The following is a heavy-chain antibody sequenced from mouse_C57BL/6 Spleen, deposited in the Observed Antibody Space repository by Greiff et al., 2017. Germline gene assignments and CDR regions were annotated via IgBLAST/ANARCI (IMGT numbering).Heavy chain of an antibody. Sequence: QVQLQQPGAELVKPGASVKLSCKASGYTFTSYWMHWVKQRPGQGLEWIGMIHPNSGSTNYNEKFKSKATLTVDKSSSTAYMQLSSLTSEDSAVDYCARSGTGTGFAYWGQGTLVTVSA. CDR1: GYTFTSYW. J-gene: IGHJ3*01. D-gene: IGHD4-1*01. CDR3: ARSGTGTGFAY. V-gene: IGHV1-64*01. CDR2: IHPNSGST.